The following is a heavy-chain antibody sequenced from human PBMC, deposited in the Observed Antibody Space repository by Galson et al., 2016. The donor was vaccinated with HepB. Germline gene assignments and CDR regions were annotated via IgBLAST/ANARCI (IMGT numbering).Heavy chain of an antibody. V-gene: IGHV1-18*01. D-gene: IGHD6-6*01. CDR3: ARKDGEAAQNHYYQYYGMDV. J-gene: IGHJ6*02. CDR1: GYPFKTYG. CDR2: ISPYSGNT. Sequence: SCKASGYPFKTYGISWVRQAPGQGLEWMGWISPYSGNTNYAQNFQGRVTMTTDTSTSTAYMELRSLRSDDTAVYYCARKDGEAAQNHYYQYYGMDVWGPGTTVSVSS.